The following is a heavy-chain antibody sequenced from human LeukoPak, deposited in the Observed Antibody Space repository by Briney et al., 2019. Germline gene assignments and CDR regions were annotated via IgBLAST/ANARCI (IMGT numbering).Heavy chain of an antibody. CDR1: GGTFSSYA. CDR2: IIPILGIA. J-gene: IGHJ4*02. D-gene: IGHD6-6*01. CDR3: ARGGDSIAARSYPLDY. Sequence: GASVKVSCKASGGTFSSYAISWVRQAPGQGLEWMGRIIPILGIANYAQKFQGRVTITADKSTSTAYMELSSLRSEDTAVYYCARGGDSIAARSYPLDYWGQGTLVTVSS. V-gene: IGHV1-69*04.